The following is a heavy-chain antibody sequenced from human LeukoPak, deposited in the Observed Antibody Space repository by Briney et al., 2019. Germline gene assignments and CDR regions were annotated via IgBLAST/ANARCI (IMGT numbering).Heavy chain of an antibody. D-gene: IGHD6-19*01. V-gene: IGHV1-18*01. CDR2: ISAYNGNT. Sequence: ASVKVSCKASGYTFTSYGISWVRQAPGQGLEWMGWISAYNGNTNYAQKLQGRVTMTTDTSTSTAYMELRSLRSDDTAVYYCARVLKPLIAVAGPGGYWGQGTLVTVSS. J-gene: IGHJ4*02. CDR3: ARVLKPLIAVAGPGGY. CDR1: GYTFTSYG.